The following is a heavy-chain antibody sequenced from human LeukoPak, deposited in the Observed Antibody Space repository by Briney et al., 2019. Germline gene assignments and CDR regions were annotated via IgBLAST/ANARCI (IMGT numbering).Heavy chain of an antibody. CDR1: GFTFSSYA. J-gene: IGHJ4*02. CDR3: ANPQSPTFDY. V-gene: IGHV3-64*01. Sequence: GGSLRLSCAASGFTFSSYAMHWVRQAPGKGLEYVSAISSNGGTTYYANSVKGRFTISRDNSKNTLYLQMGSLRDEDMAVYYCANPQSPTFDYWGQGTLVTVSS. CDR2: ISSNGGTT.